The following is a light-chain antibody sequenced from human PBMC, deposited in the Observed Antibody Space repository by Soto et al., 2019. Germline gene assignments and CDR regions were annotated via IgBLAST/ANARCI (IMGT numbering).Light chain of an antibody. V-gene: IGKV3-15*01. Sequence: EIVMTQSPATLSVSPGERATLSCRASQSVSSNLAWYQQKPGQAPRLLIYGASTRATGNPARFSGSGSGTEFTLTISRLQSEDFAVCYCQQYNNWPYTFGQGTKLGIK. CDR2: GAS. CDR1: QSVSSN. CDR3: QQYNNWPYT. J-gene: IGKJ2*01.